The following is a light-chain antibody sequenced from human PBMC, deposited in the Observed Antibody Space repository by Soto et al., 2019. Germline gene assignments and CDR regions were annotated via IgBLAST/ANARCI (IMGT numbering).Light chain of an antibody. CDR2: GAS. J-gene: IGKJ5*01. CDR3: LQDNNYPIT. CDR1: QGIRND. Sequence: AIEMTQSPSSLSASVGDRVTITCRASQGIRNDLGWYQQKPGKAPKLLIYGASRLQSGVPSRFGGSGSGTDFTLTISSQQPEDFATYYCLQDNNYPITCGQGTRLEIK. V-gene: IGKV1-6*01.